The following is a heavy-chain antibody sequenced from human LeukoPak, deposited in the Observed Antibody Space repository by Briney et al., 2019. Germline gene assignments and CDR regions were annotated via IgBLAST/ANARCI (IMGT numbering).Heavy chain of an antibody. Sequence: SETLSLTCAVYGGSFSGYYWSWVRQPQGKGLEWIGEINHSGSTNYNPSLKSRVTISVDTSKNQFSLKLSSVTAADTAVYYCARMVPAAISYRWFDPWGQGTLVAVSS. J-gene: IGHJ5*02. CDR2: INHSGST. CDR3: ARMVPAAISYRWFDP. CDR1: GGSFSGYY. D-gene: IGHD2-2*02. V-gene: IGHV4-34*01.